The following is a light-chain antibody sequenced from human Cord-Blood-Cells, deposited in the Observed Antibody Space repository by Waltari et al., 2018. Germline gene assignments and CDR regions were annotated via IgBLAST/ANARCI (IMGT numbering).Light chain of an antibody. CDR1: KLGGKY. J-gene: IGLJ2*01. V-gene: IGLV3-1*01. CDR3: QAWDSSTVV. CDR2: QDS. Sequence: SYELTQPPSVSVSPGQTASITCSGGKLGGKYAFWHQQKPGQSPVLVIYQDSKRPSGIPERFSGSNSGNTATLTISGTQAMDEADYYCQAWDSSTVVFGGGTKLTVL.